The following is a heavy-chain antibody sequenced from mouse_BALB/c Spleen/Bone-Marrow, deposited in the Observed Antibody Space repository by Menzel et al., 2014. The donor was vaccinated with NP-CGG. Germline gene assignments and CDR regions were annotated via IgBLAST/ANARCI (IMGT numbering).Heavy chain of an antibody. J-gene: IGHJ4*01. CDR3: TRDGKGNYDYAMDY. V-gene: IGHV5-6-4*01. CDR1: GFTFRSYT. D-gene: IGHD2-1*01. CDR2: ISSGGSNT. Sequence: EVKLMESGGGLVKPGGSLKFSCAASGFTFRSYTMPWVRQTPEKGLEWVATISSGGSNTNYPANVKGRFTISRDNAKTTLYLQMRSLKSEATAMYYCTRDGKGNYDYAMDYWGQGTSVTVSS.